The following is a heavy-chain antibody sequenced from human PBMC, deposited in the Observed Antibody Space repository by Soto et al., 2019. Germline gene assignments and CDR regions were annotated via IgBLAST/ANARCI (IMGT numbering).Heavy chain of an antibody. D-gene: IGHD4-17*01. J-gene: IGHJ5*02. V-gene: IGHV1-8*01. CDR3: ARGIKYGDYSRWCDP. CDR2: MNPNSGNT. CDR1: GYTFTSYD. Sequence: QVQLVQSGAEVKKPGASVKVSCKASGYTFTSYDINWVRQATGQGGAYLGWMNPNSGNTVYVKKFQGRVTMTRDTSMSKAYMELSSLRSEDTAVYYGARGIKYGDYSRWCDPWGPGTLVTVSS.